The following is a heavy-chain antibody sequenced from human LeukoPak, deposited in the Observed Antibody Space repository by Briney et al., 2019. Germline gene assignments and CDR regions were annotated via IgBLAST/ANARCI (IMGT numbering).Heavy chain of an antibody. Sequence: SETLSLTCAVYGGSFSGYYWSWIRQPPGKGLEWIGEINHSGSTNYNPSLKSRVTISVDTSKNQFSLKLSSVTAADTALYYCARHGSRGNSGIFDYWGQGTLVTVSS. J-gene: IGHJ4*02. V-gene: IGHV4-34*01. CDR3: ARHGSRGNSGIFDY. CDR2: INHSGST. D-gene: IGHD4-23*01. CDR1: GGSFSGYY.